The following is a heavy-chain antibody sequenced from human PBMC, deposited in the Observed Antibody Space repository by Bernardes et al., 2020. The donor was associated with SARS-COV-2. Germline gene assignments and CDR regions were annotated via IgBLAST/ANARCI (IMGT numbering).Heavy chain of an antibody. V-gene: IGHV3-66*01. J-gene: IGHJ6*02. CDR1: GFTVSSNY. CDR2: IYSGGST. Sequence: GGSLRLCCAASGFTVSSNYMSWVRQAPGKGLEWVSVIYSGGSTYYADSVKGRFTISRDNSKNTLYLQMNSLRAEDTAVYYCARALDYYYGMDVWGQGTTVTVSS. CDR3: ARALDYYYGMDV.